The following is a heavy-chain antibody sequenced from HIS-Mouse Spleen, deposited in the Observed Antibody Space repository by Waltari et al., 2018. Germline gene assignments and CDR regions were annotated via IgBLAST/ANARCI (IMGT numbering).Heavy chain of an antibody. Sequence: QLQLQESGPGLVKPSETLSLTCTVPGGSISSSSSYLGWIRQPPGKGLECLGSIYYSGSTYYNPSLKSRVTISVDTSKNQFSLKLSSVTAADTAVYYCAREIPYSSSWYDWYFDLWGRGTLVTVSS. CDR1: GGSISSSSSY. J-gene: IGHJ2*01. CDR2: IYYSGST. V-gene: IGHV4-39*07. CDR3: AREIPYSSSWYDWYFDL. D-gene: IGHD6-13*01.